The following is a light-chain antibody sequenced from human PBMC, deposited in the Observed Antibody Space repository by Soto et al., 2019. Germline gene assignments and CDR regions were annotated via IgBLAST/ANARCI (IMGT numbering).Light chain of an antibody. J-gene: IGKJ1*01. CDR3: QQYGSSPLT. V-gene: IGKV3-20*01. CDR2: GAS. CDR1: QSLSSTY. Sequence: EIVLTQSPGTLSLSPGERGTLSCRASQSLSSTYLAWYQQKPGQAPRLLIYGASNRATGIPDRFSGSGSGTDFTLTINRLEPEDFAVYYCQQYGSSPLTFGQGTKVEIK.